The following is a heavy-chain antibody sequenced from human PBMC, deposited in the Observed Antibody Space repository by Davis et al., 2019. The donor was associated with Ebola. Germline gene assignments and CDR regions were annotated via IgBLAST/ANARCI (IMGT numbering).Heavy chain of an antibody. CDR1: GFTLSNYA. Sequence: GGSLRLSCAASGFTLSNYAMDWVRQAPGKGLEWVAVISYDGSNKYYADSVKGRFTISRDNSKNTLYLQMNSLRAEDTAVYYCANRGTYYAFDIWGQGTMVTVSS. V-gene: IGHV3-30-3*01. D-gene: IGHD3-10*01. CDR3: ANRGTYYAFDI. CDR2: ISYDGSNK. J-gene: IGHJ3*02.